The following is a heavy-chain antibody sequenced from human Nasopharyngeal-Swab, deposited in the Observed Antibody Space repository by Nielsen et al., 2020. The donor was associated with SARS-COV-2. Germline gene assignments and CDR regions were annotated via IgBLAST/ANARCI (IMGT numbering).Heavy chain of an antibody. CDR1: GGSISSGGYS. Sequence: SETLSLTCAVSGGSISSGGYSWSWIRQPPGKGLEWIGYIYHSGSTYYTPSLKSRVTISVDRSKNQFSLKLSSVTAADTAVYYCARGTAMGMYNWSDPWGQGTLVTVSS. D-gene: IGHD5-18*01. J-gene: IGHJ5*02. CDR2: IYHSGST. CDR3: ARGTAMGMYNWSDP. V-gene: IGHV4-30-2*01.